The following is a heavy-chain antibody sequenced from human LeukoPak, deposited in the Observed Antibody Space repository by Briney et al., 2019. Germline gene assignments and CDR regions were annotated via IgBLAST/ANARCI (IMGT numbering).Heavy chain of an antibody. CDR1: GYTFTSYD. CDR2: MNPNSGNT. J-gene: IGHJ6*03. V-gene: IGHV1-8*03. D-gene: IGHD3-22*01. Sequence: RASVKVSCKASGYTFTSYDMNWVRQATGQGLEWMGWMNPNSGNTGYAQKFQGRVTITRNTSISTAYMELRSLRSEDTAVYYCARSGHYYDSSGYFNYYYYYMDVWGKGTTVTVSS. CDR3: ARSGHYYDSSGYFNYYYYYMDV.